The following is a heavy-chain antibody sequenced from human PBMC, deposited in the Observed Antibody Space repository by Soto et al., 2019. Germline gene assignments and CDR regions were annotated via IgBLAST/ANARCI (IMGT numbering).Heavy chain of an antibody. CDR3: AKVGFIYGYGYLFYY. CDR1: GFTFSTYA. Sequence: EVQLLESGGGLVQPGGSLRLSCAASGFTFSTYAMTWVRQAPGKGLEWVSAISASGGITYYADSVMGRFTISRGNSNATLYLQMNSLRPEATAVSCWAKVGFIYGYGYLFYYWGQGTLVTGSS. D-gene: IGHD5-18*01. V-gene: IGHV3-23*01. J-gene: IGHJ4*02. CDR2: ISASGGIT.